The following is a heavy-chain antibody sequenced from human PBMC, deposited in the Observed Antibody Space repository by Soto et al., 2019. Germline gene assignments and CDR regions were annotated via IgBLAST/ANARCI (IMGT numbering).Heavy chain of an antibody. CDR3: ARDRPYVDRGGIDY. J-gene: IGHJ4*02. CDR1: GGSLSSGSYY. V-gene: IGHV4-31*03. D-gene: IGHD2-15*01. CDR2: IYYSGTT. Sequence: QVQLQESGPGLVKPSQTLSLTCTVSGGSLSSGSYYWSWIRQHPWKGLEWIGYIYYSGTTYYNPSLESRVSLSGDTSKSQVSLKLSSVSAADTAVYYCARDRPYVDRGGIDYWGQGTLVTVPS.